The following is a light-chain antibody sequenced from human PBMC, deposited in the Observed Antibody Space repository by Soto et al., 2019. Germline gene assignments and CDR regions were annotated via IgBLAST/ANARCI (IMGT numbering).Light chain of an antibody. CDR1: QSVSSSY. Sequence: EIVLTQSPGALSLSPGERATLSCGASQSVSSSYLAWYQQKPGQAPRLLIYGASTRATGIPDRFSGSGSGTDFTLTISRLEPEDFAVYSCHRYGSSPRTFGQGTKVEI. CDR2: GAS. CDR3: HRYGSSPRT. J-gene: IGKJ1*01. V-gene: IGKV3-20*01.